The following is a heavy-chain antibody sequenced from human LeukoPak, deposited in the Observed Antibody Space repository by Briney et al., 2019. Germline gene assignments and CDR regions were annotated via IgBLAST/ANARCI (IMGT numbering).Heavy chain of an antibody. CDR2: ISSSGSTI. CDR1: GFIFSDYY. J-gene: IGHJ4*02. V-gene: IGHV3-11*04. D-gene: IGHD3-22*01. Sequence: GGSLRLSCAASGFIFSDYYMSWIRQAPGKGLEWVSYISSSGSTIYYADSVKGRFTISRDNSKNTLYLQMNSLRAEDTAVYYCARDTYYDSSGLSFDYWGQGTLVTVSS. CDR3: ARDTYYDSSGLSFDY.